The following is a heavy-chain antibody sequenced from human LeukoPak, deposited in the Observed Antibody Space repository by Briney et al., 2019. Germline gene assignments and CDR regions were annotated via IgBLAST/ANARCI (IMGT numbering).Heavy chain of an antibody. CDR3: ARDGSYATEYFQH. J-gene: IGHJ1*01. CDR2: IKQDGSEK. Sequence: GGSLRLSCAASGFTFSSYWMSWVRQAPGKGLEWVANIKQDGSEKYYVDSVKGRFTISRDNAKNSLYLQMNSLRAEDTAVYYCARDGSYATEYFQHWGQGILVTVSS. CDR1: GFTFSSYW. V-gene: IGHV3-7*01. D-gene: IGHD1-26*01.